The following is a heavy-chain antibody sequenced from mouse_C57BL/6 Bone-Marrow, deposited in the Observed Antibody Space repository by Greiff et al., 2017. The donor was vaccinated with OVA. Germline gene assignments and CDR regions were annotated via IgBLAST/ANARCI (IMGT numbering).Heavy chain of an antibody. CDR2: IWSGGST. CDR1: GFPFTSHG. V-gene: IGHV2-2*01. D-gene: IGHD1-1*01. J-gene: IGHJ1*03. Sequence: VQLKESGPGLVQPSQSLSITCTVSGFPFTSHGVHWVRPSPGKGLEWLGVIWSGGSTDYNAAFISSLSISKDNSKSQVFIKMNRLQADDTAIYDGARNDHYGSPWYIDVWGTGTTVTVSS. CDR3: ARNDHYGSPWYIDV.